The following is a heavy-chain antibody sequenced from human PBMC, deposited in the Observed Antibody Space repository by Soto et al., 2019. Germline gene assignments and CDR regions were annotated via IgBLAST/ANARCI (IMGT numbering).Heavy chain of an antibody. Sequence: QVPLVQSGAEVKKPGSSVKVSCKASGGTFSSYAISWVRQAPGQGLEWMGGIIPIFGTANYAQKFQGRVTITADESTSTAYMELSSLRSEDTAVYYCASGDDSRFYYYYYGMDVWGQGTTVTVSS. CDR1: GGTFSSYA. D-gene: IGHD3-22*01. CDR3: ASGDDSRFYYYYYGMDV. V-gene: IGHV1-69*01. CDR2: IIPIFGTA. J-gene: IGHJ6*02.